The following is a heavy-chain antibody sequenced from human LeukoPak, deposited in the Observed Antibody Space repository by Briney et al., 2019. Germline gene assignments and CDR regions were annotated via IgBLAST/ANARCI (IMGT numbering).Heavy chain of an antibody. CDR1: GGSFSDYY. D-gene: IGHD6-6*01. V-gene: IGHV4-34*01. CDR2: INHSGST. Sequence: SETLSLTCAVYGGSFSDYYWSWIRQPPGKGLEYIGEINHSGSTNYNPSLKSRVTISVDTSKNQFSLKLSSVTAADTAVYYCARLGYSSSTWGQGTLVTVSS. J-gene: IGHJ5*02. CDR3: ARLGYSSST.